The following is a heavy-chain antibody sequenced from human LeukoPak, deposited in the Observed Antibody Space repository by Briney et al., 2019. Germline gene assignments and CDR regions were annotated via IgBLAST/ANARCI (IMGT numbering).Heavy chain of an antibody. V-gene: IGHV3-48*01. CDR2: ISSSSSTI. CDR1: GFTFSSYS. D-gene: IGHD3-10*01. J-gene: IGHJ4*02. CDR3: ARAYGSGSYSYFDY. Sequence: GGSLRLSCAASGFTFSSYSVNWVRQAPGKGLEWVSYISSSSSTIYYADSVKGRFTISRDNAKNSLYLQMNSLRAEDSAVYYCARAYGSGSYSYFDYWGQGTLVTVSS.